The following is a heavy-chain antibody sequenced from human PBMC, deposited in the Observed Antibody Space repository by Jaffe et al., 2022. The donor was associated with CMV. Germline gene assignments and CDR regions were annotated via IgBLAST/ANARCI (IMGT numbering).Heavy chain of an antibody. CDR3: ARDATGAAGLN. J-gene: IGHJ4*02. CDR1: GFTFSSYG. D-gene: IGHD6-13*01. Sequence: QEQMVESGGGVVQPGRSLRLSCATSGFTFSSYGMHWVRQAPGKGLEWVAVIWHDGSLKYYADSVKGRFTISRDNSNNTLFLQMNSLRVEDTAVYYCARDATGAAGLNWGQGTLVTVSS. V-gene: IGHV3-33*08. CDR2: IWHDGSLK.